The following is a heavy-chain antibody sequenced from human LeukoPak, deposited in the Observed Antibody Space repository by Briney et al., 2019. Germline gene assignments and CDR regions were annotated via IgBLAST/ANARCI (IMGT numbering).Heavy chain of an antibody. J-gene: IGHJ6*02. D-gene: IGHD3-10*02. CDR2: ISGGGGTT. V-gene: IGHV3-23*01. CDR3: ARDVRSLMDV. CDR1: GFTFVSYA. Sequence: GGSLRLSCAASGFTFVSYAMNWVRQAPGKGLEWVSAISGGGGTTYYADSVKGRFTSSRDNSKNTLYLQMNSLRAEDTAVYYCARDVRSLMDVWGQGTTVTVS.